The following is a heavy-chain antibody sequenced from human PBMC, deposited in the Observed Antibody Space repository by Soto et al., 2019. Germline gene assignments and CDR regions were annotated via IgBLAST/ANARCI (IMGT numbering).Heavy chain of an antibody. CDR1: GGSISSGDYY. CDR2: IYYSGST. D-gene: IGHD2-15*01. CDR3: DRDRIPGITL. J-gene: IGHJ3*01. Sequence: QVQLQESGPGLVKPSQTLSLTCTVSGGSISSGDYYWSWIRQPPGKGLEWIGYIYYSGSTYYNPSLKSRVTTSVDPSQNQCSLKLSSVTAADTAVYYCDRDRIPGITLWSQGTMVTVSS. V-gene: IGHV4-30-4*01.